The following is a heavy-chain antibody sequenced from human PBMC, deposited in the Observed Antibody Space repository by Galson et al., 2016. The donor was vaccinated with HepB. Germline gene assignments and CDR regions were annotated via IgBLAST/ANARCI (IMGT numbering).Heavy chain of an antibody. J-gene: IGHJ4*02. CDR1: GFTMSYHE. D-gene: IGHD4-23*01. Sequence: SLRLSCAASGFTMSYHETNWVRQAPGQGLEWVAVISFDVTNKYYADSVQGRFTISRDNSRNTLYLQMNSLRAEDTAVYYFARLPTVATRGPWIDYWGQGTLVTVSS. CDR2: ISFDVTNK. V-gene: IGHV3-30-3*01. CDR3: ARLPTVATRGPWIDY.